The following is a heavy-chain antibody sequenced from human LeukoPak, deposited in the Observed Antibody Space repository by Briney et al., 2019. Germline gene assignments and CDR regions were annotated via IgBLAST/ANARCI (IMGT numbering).Heavy chain of an antibody. J-gene: IGHJ4*02. D-gene: IGHD3-16*01. Sequence: GGSLRLSCAASGFTFSSYAMSWVRQAPGKGLEWVSATSCNGDITYYTDSVKGRFTISIDNSKNTLYLQMNSLRAEDTAVYYCAKVTGGDMITYGGLDYWGQGTLVTVSS. CDR1: GFTFSSYA. CDR3: AKVTGGDMITYGGLDY. V-gene: IGHV3-23*01. CDR2: TSCNGDIT.